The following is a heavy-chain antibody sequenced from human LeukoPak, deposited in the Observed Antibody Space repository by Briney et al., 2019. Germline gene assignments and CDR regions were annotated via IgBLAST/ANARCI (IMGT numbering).Heavy chain of an antibody. V-gene: IGHV3-7*01. J-gene: IGHJ4*02. CDR1: GFTFSSLW. Sequence: GGSLRLSCAASGFTFSSLWMSWVRQAPGKGLEWVANIKTDGSEKYYVDSVKGRFTISRDNAKNSLSLQMNSLSAEDTAVYYCTRDWGGVAAGIDYWGQGTLVTVSS. CDR2: IKTDGSEK. CDR3: TRDWGGVAAGIDY. D-gene: IGHD6-13*01.